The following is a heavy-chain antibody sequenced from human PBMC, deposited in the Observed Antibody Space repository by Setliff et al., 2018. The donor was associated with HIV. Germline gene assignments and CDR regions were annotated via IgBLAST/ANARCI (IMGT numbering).Heavy chain of an antibody. CDR1: GGSISSGSYY. V-gene: IGHV4-61*09. Sequence: PSETLSLTCTVSGGSISSGSYYWSWIRQPAGKGLEWIGHIYTSGNAYYYNPSLKSRTTISLDTSMNQFSLKLASVTAADTAVYYCAREVDVVTTSDAFDIWGQGTMVTVSS. J-gene: IGHJ3*02. D-gene: IGHD2-21*02. CDR3: AREVDVVTTSDAFDI. CDR2: IYTSGNAY.